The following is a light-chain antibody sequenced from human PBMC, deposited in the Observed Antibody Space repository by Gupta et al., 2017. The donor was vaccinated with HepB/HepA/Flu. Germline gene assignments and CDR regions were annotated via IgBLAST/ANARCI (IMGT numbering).Light chain of an antibody. CDR2: GAS. CDR3: QPYDYSRA. Sequence: VLMQPPGTLSLSPGDCATLSCRPSQSVSSKSLRWYQQKAGQAPRLLIYGASSRATVVPDRFSGGGCGTDILRTISRVDPEDGAMYYCQPYDYSRAFGQGTKVEIK. J-gene: IGKJ1*01. CDR1: QSVSSKS. V-gene: IGKV3-20*01.